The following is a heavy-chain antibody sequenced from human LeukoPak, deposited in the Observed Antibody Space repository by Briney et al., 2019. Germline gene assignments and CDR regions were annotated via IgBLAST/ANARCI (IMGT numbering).Heavy chain of an antibody. D-gene: IGHD5-24*01. CDR2: ISYDGNNQ. V-gene: IGHV3-30-3*02. CDR3: AKHQAMATVDPFDY. Sequence: GTSLRLSCAVSGFAFSSLAMHWVRQAPGKGLEWVAFISYDGNNQYYADSVKGRFTLSRDNSKNTVYLQMSSLRAEGTAIYYCAKHQAMATVDPFDYWGQGTLVTVSS. J-gene: IGHJ4*02. CDR1: GFAFSSLA.